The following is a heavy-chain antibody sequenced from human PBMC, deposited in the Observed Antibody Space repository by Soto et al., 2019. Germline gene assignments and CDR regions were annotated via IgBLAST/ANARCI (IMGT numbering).Heavy chain of an antibody. D-gene: IGHD2-8*01. CDR2: IWYDGSNK. CDR3: ARESGVDKPDYYYYGMDV. J-gene: IGHJ6*02. CDR1: GFTFSSYG. Sequence: QVQLVESGGGVVQPGRFLRLSCAASGFTFSSYGMHWVRQAPGKGLEWVAVIWYDGSNKYYADSVRGRFTISRDNSKNTLYLEMNILRAEDTAGYYCARESGVDKPDYYYYGMDVWGQGPTVTVSS. V-gene: IGHV3-33*01.